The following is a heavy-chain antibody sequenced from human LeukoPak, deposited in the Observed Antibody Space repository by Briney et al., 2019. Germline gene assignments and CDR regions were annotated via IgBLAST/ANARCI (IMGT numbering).Heavy chain of an antibody. D-gene: IGHD7-27*01. CDR3: ARGPDLGAFDI. V-gene: IGHV1-69*13. CDR1: GYTFTSYG. CDR2: IIPIFGTA. J-gene: IGHJ3*02. Sequence: SVKVSCKASGYTFTSYGISWVRQAPGQGLEWMGGIIPIFGTANYAQKFQGRVTITADESTSTAYMELSSLRSEDTAVYYCARGPDLGAFDIWGQGTMVTVSS.